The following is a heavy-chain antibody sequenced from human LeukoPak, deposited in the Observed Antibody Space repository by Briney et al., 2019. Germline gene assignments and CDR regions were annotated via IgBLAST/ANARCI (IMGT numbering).Heavy chain of an antibody. V-gene: IGHV3-23*01. D-gene: IGHD6-13*01. Sequence: GGSLRLSCAASGFTFSSYAMSWVRQAPGKGLEWVSTISGSGGSTYYADSVKGRFTISRDNSKNTLYLQMNSLRAEDTAVYYCARTGRGSSSLYYYGMDVWGQGTTVTVSS. J-gene: IGHJ6*02. CDR1: GFTFSSYA. CDR2: ISGSGGST. CDR3: ARTGRGSSSLYYYGMDV.